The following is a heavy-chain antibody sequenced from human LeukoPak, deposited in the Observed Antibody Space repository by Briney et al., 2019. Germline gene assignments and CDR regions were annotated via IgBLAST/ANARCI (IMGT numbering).Heavy chain of an antibody. CDR3: VREEGIATSGALEY. Sequence: SETLSLTCSVSGDSFTSYYWRWIRQPPGQGLEWIGFIYHSGNTNYNPSLTTRVTMSVDTSRTQISLRLSSVTAADTAVYYCVREEGIATSGALEYWGQGILVTVSS. J-gene: IGHJ4*02. D-gene: IGHD6-13*01. CDR2: IYHSGNT. V-gene: IGHV4-59*01. CDR1: GDSFTSYY.